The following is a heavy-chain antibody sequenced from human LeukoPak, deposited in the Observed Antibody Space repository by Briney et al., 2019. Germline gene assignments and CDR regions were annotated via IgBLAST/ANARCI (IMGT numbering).Heavy chain of an antibody. CDR1: GFTFSSFS. J-gene: IGHJ4*02. CDR3: ARLTYGY. V-gene: IGHV3-48*02. D-gene: IGHD4-17*01. CDR2: ISNSGSDI. Sequence: PGGSLTLSYAASGFTFSSFSMNWVRQAPGKGLEWISYISNSGSDISYADSVKGRFTISRANAKNSLYLQMNSLRDEDTAVYYCARLTYGYWGQGTLVSVSS.